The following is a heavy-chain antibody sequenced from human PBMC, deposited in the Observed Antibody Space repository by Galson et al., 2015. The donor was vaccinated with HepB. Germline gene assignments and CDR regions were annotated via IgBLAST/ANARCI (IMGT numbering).Heavy chain of an antibody. D-gene: IGHD3-16*01. V-gene: IGHV1-3*01. CDR2: INAGNGNT. CDR1: GYTFTSYA. Sequence: SVKVSCKASGYTFTSYAMHWVRQAPGQRLEWMGWINAGNGNTKYSQKFQGRVTITRDTSASTAYMELSSLRSEDTAVYYCARKVGGSYYFDYWGQGTLVTVSS. CDR3: ARKVGGSYYFDY. J-gene: IGHJ4*02.